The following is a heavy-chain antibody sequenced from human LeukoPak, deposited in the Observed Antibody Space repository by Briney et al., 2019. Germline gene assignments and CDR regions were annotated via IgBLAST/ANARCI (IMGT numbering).Heavy chain of an antibody. Sequence: SETLSLTCAVYGGSFSGYYWSWIRQPPGKGLEWIGEINHSGSTNYNPSLKSRVTISVDTSKNQFSLQLSSVTAADTAVYYCARSGPRIAVAGMLGWFDPWGQGTLVTVSS. J-gene: IGHJ5*02. CDR1: GGSFSGYY. V-gene: IGHV4-34*01. CDR3: ARSGPRIAVAGMLGWFDP. CDR2: INHSGST. D-gene: IGHD6-19*01.